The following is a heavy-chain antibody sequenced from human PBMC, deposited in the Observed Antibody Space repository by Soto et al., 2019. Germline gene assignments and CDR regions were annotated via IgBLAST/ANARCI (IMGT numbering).Heavy chain of an antibody. J-gene: IGHJ4*02. CDR2: IVPIFGTA. D-gene: IGHD2-21*02. CDR3: STPTARLDY. CDR1: GGTFSNYA. Sequence: QVQLVQSGAEVKKPGSSVKVSCRTSGGTFSNYAMSWVRQAPGQGLEWMGGIVPIFGTATYAQKFQGRVTITADESTSTAYMELSSLRSDVTAVYYCSTPTARLDYWGQGNLVTVSS. V-gene: IGHV1-69*01.